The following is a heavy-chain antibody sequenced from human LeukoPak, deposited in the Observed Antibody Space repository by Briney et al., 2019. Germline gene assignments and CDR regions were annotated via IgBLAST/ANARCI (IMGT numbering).Heavy chain of an antibody. CDR1: GFTFSSYG. J-gene: IGHJ3*02. Sequence: GGSLRLSCAASGFTFSSYGMHWVRQAPGKGLEWVAFIRYDGSNKYYADSVKGRFTISRDNSKNTLYLQMNSLRAEETAVYYCAWTHNWNYHDAFDIWGQGTMVTVSS. D-gene: IGHD1-7*01. V-gene: IGHV3-30*02. CDR3: AWTHNWNYHDAFDI. CDR2: IRYDGSNK.